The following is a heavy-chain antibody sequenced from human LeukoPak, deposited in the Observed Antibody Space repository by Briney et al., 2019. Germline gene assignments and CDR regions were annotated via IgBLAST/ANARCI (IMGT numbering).Heavy chain of an antibody. D-gene: IGHD3-10*01. V-gene: IGHV3-23*01. J-gene: IGHJ4*02. CDR2: ISGSGGST. CDR1: GLTFSIRS. Sequence: GRSLRLSCAASGLTFSIRSMTWVRQSPGKGLEWVSGISGSGGSTNYADTVKGRFTISRDNSKNTLYLQMNSLRAEDTAVYYCAKSPGNRDRPPDYWGQGTLVTVSS. CDR3: AKSPGNRDRPPDY.